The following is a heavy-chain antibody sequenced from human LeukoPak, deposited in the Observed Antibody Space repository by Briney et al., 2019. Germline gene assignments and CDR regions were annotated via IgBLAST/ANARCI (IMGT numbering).Heavy chain of an antibody. V-gene: IGHV3-30*02. D-gene: IGHD1-26*01. CDR3: AKDSVGATTLDWFDS. Sequence: GGSLRLSCAASGFTFKNYAMHWVRQAPGKGLDWVAFIRYDGNNKFYADSVKGRFTISRDNSKNTLYLQMNNLRPEDTAIYYCAKDSVGATTLDWFDSWGQGTLVTVSS. CDR2: IRYDGNNK. CDR1: GFTFKNYA. J-gene: IGHJ5*01.